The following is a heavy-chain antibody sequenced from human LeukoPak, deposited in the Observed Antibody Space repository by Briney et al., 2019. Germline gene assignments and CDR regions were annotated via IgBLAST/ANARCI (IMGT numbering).Heavy chain of an antibody. D-gene: IGHD3-22*01. CDR3: ARGYDSSYLDGYYFDY. Sequence: PSETLSLTCTVSGDSISSGDYYWSWIRQPPGKGLEWIGSIYYSGSTYYNPSLKSRVTISVDTSKNQFSLKLSSVTAADTAVYYCARGYDSSYLDGYYFDYWGQGTLVTVSS. V-gene: IGHV4-39*07. J-gene: IGHJ4*02. CDR2: IYYSGST. CDR1: GDSISSGDYY.